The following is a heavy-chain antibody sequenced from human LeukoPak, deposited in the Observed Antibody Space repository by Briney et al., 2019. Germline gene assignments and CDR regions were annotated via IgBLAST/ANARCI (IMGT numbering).Heavy chain of an antibody. V-gene: IGHV4-4*07. Sequence: SETLSLTCTVSGGSISSYYWSWIRQPPGQGLEWIGRIYTSGSTNYNPSLKSRVTISIDTSKNQFSLKLNSVTAADTAVYYCARDRGYSYAFDYWGQGTLVTVSS. D-gene: IGHD5-18*01. CDR1: GGSISSYY. CDR3: ARDRGYSYAFDY. CDR2: IYTSGST. J-gene: IGHJ4*02.